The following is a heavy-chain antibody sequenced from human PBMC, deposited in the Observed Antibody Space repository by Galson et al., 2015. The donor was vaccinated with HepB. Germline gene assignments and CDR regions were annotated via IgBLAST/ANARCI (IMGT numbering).Heavy chain of an antibody. V-gene: IGHV2-5*02. J-gene: IGHJ4*02. Sequence: PALVKPTQTLTLTCTFSGFSLSTSGVGVGWIRQPPGKALEWLALIYWDDDKRYSPSLKSRLTITKDTSKNQVVLTMTNMDPVDTATYYCAHRLEVRSSSWFIGYFDYWGQGTLVTVSS. D-gene: IGHD6-13*01. CDR3: AHRLEVRSSSWFIGYFDY. CDR1: GFSLSTSGVG. CDR2: IYWDDDK.